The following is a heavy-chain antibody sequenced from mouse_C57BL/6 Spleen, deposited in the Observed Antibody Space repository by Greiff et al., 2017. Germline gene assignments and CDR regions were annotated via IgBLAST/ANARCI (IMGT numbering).Heavy chain of an antibody. J-gene: IGHJ3*01. V-gene: IGHV1-59*01. CDR1: GYTFTSYW. CDR3: ARGALGAY. Sequence: QVQLQQPGAELVRPGTSVKLSCKASGYTFTSYWMHWVKQRPGQGLEWIGVIAPSDSFTNYNQKFKGKATLTVDTSSSTAYMQLSSLTSEDSAVYYCARGALGAYWGQGTLVTVSA. CDR2: IAPSDSFT.